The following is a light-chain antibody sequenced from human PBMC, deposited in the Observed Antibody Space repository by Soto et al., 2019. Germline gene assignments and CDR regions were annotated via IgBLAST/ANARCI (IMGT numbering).Light chain of an antibody. CDR3: QQSYSAPRT. CDR2: AAS. CDR1: QSISSW. J-gene: IGKJ1*01. V-gene: IGKV1-39*01. Sequence: DIQMTQPPSTLSASVGDRVTITCRASQSISSWLAWYQQKPGKAPKLLIYAASSLQSGVPSRFSGSGSGTDFTLTINSLQPEDFATYYCQQSYSAPRTFGQGTKVDIK.